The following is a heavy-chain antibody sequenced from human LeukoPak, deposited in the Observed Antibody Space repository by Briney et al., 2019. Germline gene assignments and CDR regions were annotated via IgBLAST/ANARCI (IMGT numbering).Heavy chain of an antibody. CDR2: INGDGSK. Sequence: GGSLRLSCVASGFSFEDHGMTWVRQVSGKRLEWVAGINGDGSKGLADSVKGRFTISRDNAKKSLYLQMDSLRAEDTALYFCARARSGNNPTRGPFDYWGQGTLVTVSS. V-gene: IGHV3-20*04. D-gene: IGHD2-15*01. CDR3: ARARSGNNPTRGPFDY. CDR1: GFSFEDHG. J-gene: IGHJ4*02.